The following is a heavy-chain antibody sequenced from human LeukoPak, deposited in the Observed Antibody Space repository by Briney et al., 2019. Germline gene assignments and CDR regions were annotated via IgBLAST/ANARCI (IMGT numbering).Heavy chain of an antibody. V-gene: IGHV1-2*04. J-gene: IGHJ4*02. CDR1: GYTFTGYY. D-gene: IGHD3-22*01. CDR3: ARGGVLYYDSSGYYYDY. Sequence: ASVTVSCKASGYTFTGYYMHWVRQAPGQGLEWMGWINPNSGGTNYAQKFQGWVTMTRDTSISTAYMELSRLRSDDTAVYYCARGGVLYYDSSGYYYDYWGQGTLVTVSS. CDR2: INPNSGGT.